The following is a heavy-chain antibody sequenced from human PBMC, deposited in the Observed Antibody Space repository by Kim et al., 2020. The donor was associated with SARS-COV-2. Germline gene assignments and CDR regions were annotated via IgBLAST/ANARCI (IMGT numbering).Heavy chain of an antibody. Sequence: SETLSLTCAVYGGSFSGYYWSWIRQPPGKGLEWIGEINHSGRTNYNPSLKNRVTISVDTSKNQFSLKLTSVTAADAALYFCARRLSNTSGWGSHYCDLWGQGILVTVSS. CDR2: INHSGRT. D-gene: IGHD3-10*01. J-gene: IGHJ1*01. CDR1: GGSFSGYY. V-gene: IGHV4-34*01. CDR3: ARRLSNTSGWGSHYCDL.